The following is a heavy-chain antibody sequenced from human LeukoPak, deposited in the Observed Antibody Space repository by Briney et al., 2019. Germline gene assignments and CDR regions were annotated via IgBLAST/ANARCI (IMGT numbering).Heavy chain of an antibody. CDR3: AKEKLPSGYSFLTDY. CDR1: GXTFSSYG. D-gene: IGHD5-18*01. J-gene: IGHJ4*02. Sequence: GGSLRFSCAASGXTFSSYGMHWVRQAPGKGLESVVVISYDGPNKYYADSVKGRFTISRDDSKSTLYLQMNSLRAEDTAVYYCAKEKLPSGYSFLTDYWGQGTLVTVSS. V-gene: IGHV3-30*18. CDR2: ISYDGPNK.